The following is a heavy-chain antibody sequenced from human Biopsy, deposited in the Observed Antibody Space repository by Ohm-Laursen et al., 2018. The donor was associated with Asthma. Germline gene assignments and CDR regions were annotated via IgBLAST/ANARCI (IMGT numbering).Heavy chain of an antibody. J-gene: IGHJ4*02. CDR2: NYYCGST. CDR3: ARVKDGYNFDY. Sequence: TLSLTCSVSGGSLGRGGHPWSWIRQPTGKGLEWVGYNYYCGSTCYNPSLESRVTISVDRSKNQFSLKLTSVTAADTAVYYCARVKDGYNFDYWGQGTLVTVSS. V-gene: IGHV4-30-2*01. CDR1: GGSLGRGGHP. D-gene: IGHD5-24*01.